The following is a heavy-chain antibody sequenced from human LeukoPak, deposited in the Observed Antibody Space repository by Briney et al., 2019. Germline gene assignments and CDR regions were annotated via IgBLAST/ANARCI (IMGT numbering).Heavy chain of an antibody. Sequence: GGSLRLSCAASGFTFDDYAMHWVRQAPGKGLEWVSGISWNSGSIGYADSVKGRFTISRDNAKNSLYLQMNSLRAEDTALYYCAKVSPSGYSSGWTDYWGQGTLVTVSS. V-gene: IGHV3-9*01. CDR2: ISWNSGSI. J-gene: IGHJ4*02. CDR1: GFTFDDYA. CDR3: AKVSPSGYSSGWTDY. D-gene: IGHD6-19*01.